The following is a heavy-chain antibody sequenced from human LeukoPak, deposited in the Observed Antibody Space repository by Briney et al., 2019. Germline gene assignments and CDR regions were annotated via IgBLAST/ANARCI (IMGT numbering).Heavy chain of an antibody. D-gene: IGHD6-19*01. J-gene: IGHJ4*02. V-gene: IGHV3-30-3*01. CDR2: ISYDGSNK. Sequence: PGGSLRLSCAASGFTFSSYAMHWVRQAPGKGLEWVAVISYDGSNKYYADSVKGRFTISRDNSKNTLYLQMNSLRAEDTAVYYCARGYSSGRSAVDYWGQGTLVTVSS. CDR3: ARGYSSGRSAVDY. CDR1: GFTFSSYA.